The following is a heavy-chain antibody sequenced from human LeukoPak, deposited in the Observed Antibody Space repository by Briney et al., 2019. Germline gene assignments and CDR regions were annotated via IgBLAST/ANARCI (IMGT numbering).Heavy chain of an antibody. V-gene: IGHV3-30*03. J-gene: IGHJ4*02. CDR3: AREFGHNRWYFDY. Sequence: SGGSLRLSCAASGFTFRTYSIHWVRQAPGKGLEWDTVVSADGRTQLYSASVKGRFTVSRDNSLNTLHLQMNSLKTEDTAVYYCAREFGHNRWYFDYWGQGALVTVSS. CDR2: VSADGRTQ. CDR1: GFTFRTYS. D-gene: IGHD5-24*01.